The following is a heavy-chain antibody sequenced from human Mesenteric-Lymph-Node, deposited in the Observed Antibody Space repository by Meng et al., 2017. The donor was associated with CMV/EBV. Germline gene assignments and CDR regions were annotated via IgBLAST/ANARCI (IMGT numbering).Heavy chain of an antibody. V-gene: IGHV3-30-3*01. CDR1: GFTFSSYA. D-gene: IGHD3-3*01. Sequence: GGSLRLSCAASGFTFSSYAMHWVRQAPGKGLEWVAVISYDGSNKYYADSVKGRFTISRDNAKNSLYLQMNSLRAEDTAVYYCARDHFGVVTPTSMDVWGQGTTVTVSS. J-gene: IGHJ6*02. CDR3: ARDHFGVVTPTSMDV. CDR2: ISYDGSNK.